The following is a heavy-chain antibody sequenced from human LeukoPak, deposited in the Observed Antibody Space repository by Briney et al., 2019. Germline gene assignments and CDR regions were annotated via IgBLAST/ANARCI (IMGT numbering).Heavy chain of an antibody. CDR2: INTNTGNP. V-gene: IGHV7-4-1*02. D-gene: IGHD3-22*01. J-gene: IGHJ4*02. Sequence: GASVKVSCKASGYTFTSYAMNWVRQAPGQGREWMGWINTNTGNPTYAQGFTGRFVFSLDNSISTAYLQISSLKAEDTAMYYCARGGGYYYDSSGYYYSWGQGTLVTVSS. CDR3: ARGGGYYYDSSGYYYS. CDR1: GYTFTSYA.